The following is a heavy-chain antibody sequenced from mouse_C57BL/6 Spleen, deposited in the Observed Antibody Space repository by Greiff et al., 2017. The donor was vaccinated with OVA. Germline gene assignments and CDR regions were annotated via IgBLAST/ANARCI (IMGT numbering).Heavy chain of an antibody. D-gene: IGHD2-12*01. CDR2: ISSGSSTI. J-gene: IGHJ1*03. V-gene: IGHV5-17*01. CDR3: ARPLRRSPGNFDV. CDR1: GFTFSDYG. Sequence: EVQVVESGGGLVKPGGSLKLSCAASGFTFSDYGMHWVRQAPEKGLEWVAYISSGSSTIYYADTVKGRFTISRDNAKNTLFLQMTSLRSEDTAMYYCARPLRRSPGNFDVWGTGTTVTVSS.